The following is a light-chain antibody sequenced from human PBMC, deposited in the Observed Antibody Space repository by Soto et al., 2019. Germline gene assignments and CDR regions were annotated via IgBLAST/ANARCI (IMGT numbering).Light chain of an antibody. J-gene: IGKJ4*02. Sequence: EIVMTQSPATLSVSPGERATLSCRASRSVSSNLAWYQQKPGQAPRLLIYGASTRATGIPARFSGSGSGTEFTLTISSLQSEDFAVYYCQQYKNWPPLTFGGGTKVEIK. CDR3: QQYKNWPPLT. CDR1: RSVSSN. V-gene: IGKV3-15*01. CDR2: GAS.